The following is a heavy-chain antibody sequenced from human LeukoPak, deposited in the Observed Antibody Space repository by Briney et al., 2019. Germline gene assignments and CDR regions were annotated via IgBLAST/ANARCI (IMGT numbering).Heavy chain of an antibody. V-gene: IGHV4-59*03. CDR2: IYYSGST. J-gene: IGHJ4*02. CDR3: ARSPSKEMEWLSPSHFDF. D-gene: IGHD3-3*01. Sequence: SETLSLTCTVSGGSISSYYWSWIRQPPGKGLEWIGYIYYSGSTNYNPSLRSRVTISVDTSKNQFSLRLTSVTAADMAMYFCARSPSKEMEWLSPSHFDFWGQGTLVSVSS. CDR1: GGSISSYY.